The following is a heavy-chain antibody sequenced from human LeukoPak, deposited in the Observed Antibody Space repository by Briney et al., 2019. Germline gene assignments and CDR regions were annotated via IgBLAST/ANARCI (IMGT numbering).Heavy chain of an antibody. J-gene: IGHJ4*02. D-gene: IGHD6-13*01. Sequence: SETLSLTCTVSGGSINTYYWSWIRQPAGKGLEWIGRIYSSGSTNYNPSLKSRVTISVDASKNQFSLKLSSVTAADTPVYYCVREPSYSSSWYGYWGERTLVTVSS. CDR1: GGSINTYY. V-gene: IGHV4-4*07. CDR3: VREPSYSSSWYGY. CDR2: IYSSGST.